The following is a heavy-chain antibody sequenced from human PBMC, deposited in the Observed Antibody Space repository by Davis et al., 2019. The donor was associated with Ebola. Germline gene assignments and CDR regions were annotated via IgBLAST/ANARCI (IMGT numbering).Heavy chain of an antibody. Sequence: ASVKVSCKASGYTFTSYGISWVRQAPGQGLEWMGWISAYNGNTNYAQKLQGRVTMTTDTSTSPAYMELRSLRSDDTAVYYCAGDLSDIFFYGMDVWGQGTTVTVSS. CDR2: ISAYNGNT. CDR1: GYTFTSYG. J-gene: IGHJ6*02. V-gene: IGHV1-18*01. CDR3: AGDLSDIFFYGMDV. D-gene: IGHD3-9*01.